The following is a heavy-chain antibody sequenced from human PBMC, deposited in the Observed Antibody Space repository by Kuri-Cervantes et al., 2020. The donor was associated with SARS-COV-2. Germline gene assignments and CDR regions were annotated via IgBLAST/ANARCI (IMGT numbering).Heavy chain of an antibody. V-gene: IGHV4-59*08. CDR2: IYYSGST. CDR1: GGSISSYY. CDR3: ARTPATFLYCFDP. D-gene: IGHD2-2*01. J-gene: IGHJ5*02. Sequence: SDTRSPTFTLSGGSISSYYWSWIRQPPGKGLEGIRYIYYSGSTNYNPSLKSRVTLSVDTSTKQFSLRQRSVTASDTAVYYSARTPATFLYCFDPWGQGTLVTVSS.